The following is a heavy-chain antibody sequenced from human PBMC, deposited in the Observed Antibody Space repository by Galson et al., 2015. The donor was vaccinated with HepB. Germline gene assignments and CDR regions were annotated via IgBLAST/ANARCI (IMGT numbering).Heavy chain of an antibody. J-gene: IGHJ1*01. CDR2: INNSGSTR. CDR1: GFTFSNDN. CDR3: ARSVRIWGSFLRFSL. D-gene: IGHD3-16*01. Sequence: SLRLSCAASGFTFSNDNMNWVRQGPGRGLEWLSYINNSGSTRHYAASVKGRFTISRDDAKNSLYLQMDSLRAEDTAVYYCARSVRIWGSFLRFSLWGPGTLVTVSS. V-gene: IGHV3-48*03.